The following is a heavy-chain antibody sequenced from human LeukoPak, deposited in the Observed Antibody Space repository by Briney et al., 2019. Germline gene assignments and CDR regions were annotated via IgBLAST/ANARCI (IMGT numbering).Heavy chain of an antibody. CDR1: GFTFSSYS. Sequence: PGGSLRLSCAASGFTFSSYSMNWVRQAPGKGLEWVSSISSSSSYIYYADSVKGRFTISRDNAKNSLYLQMDSLRAEDTAVYYCAREGNFLALYGPDYWGQGTLVTVSS. CDR3: AREGNFLALYGPDY. D-gene: IGHD3-3*01. V-gene: IGHV3-21*01. CDR2: ISSSSSYI. J-gene: IGHJ4*02.